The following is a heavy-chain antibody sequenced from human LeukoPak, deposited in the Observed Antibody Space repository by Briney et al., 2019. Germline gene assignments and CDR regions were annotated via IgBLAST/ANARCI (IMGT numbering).Heavy chain of an antibody. CDR3: AKDRGSGSYLFLDS. J-gene: IGHJ4*02. CDR1: GFTFDDYA. D-gene: IGHD3-10*01. CDR2: ISWNSGSI. V-gene: IGHV3-9*01. Sequence: PGGSLRLSCAASGFTFDDYAMHWVRQAPGKGLEWVSGISWNSGSIGYADSVKGRFTISRDNAKNSLYLQMNSLRAEDTALYYCAKDRGSGSYLFLDSWGQGTPVTVSS.